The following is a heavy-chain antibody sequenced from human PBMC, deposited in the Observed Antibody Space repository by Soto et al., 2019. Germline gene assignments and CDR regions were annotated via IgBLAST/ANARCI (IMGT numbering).Heavy chain of an antibody. V-gene: IGHV1-3*05. CDR2: INAGNGNT. Sequence: QVQLVQSGAEEKKPGASVKVSCKASVYTFTSYAMHWVRQAPGQRLEWMGWINAGNGNTKYSQKFQGRVTITRDTSASTAYLEVSSLRSEDTAVYYCARGGDYVLLDYWGQGTLVTVSS. D-gene: IGHD4-17*01. CDR1: VYTFTSYA. CDR3: ARGGDYVLLDY. J-gene: IGHJ4*02.